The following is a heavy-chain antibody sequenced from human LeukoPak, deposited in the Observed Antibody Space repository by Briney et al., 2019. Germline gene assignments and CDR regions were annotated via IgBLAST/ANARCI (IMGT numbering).Heavy chain of an antibody. CDR2: IYYSGST. Sequence: SETLSLTCTVSGGSISSGGYYWSWTRQHPGKGLEWIGYIYYSGSTYYNPSLKSRVTISVDTSKNQFSLKLSSVTAADTAVYYCARLTTVTAYYFDYWGQGTLVTVSS. D-gene: IGHD4-17*01. CDR1: GGSISSGGYY. CDR3: ARLTTVTAYYFDY. J-gene: IGHJ4*02. V-gene: IGHV4-31*03.